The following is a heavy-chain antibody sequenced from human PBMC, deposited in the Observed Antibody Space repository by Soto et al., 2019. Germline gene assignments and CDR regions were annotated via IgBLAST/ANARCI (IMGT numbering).Heavy chain of an antibody. D-gene: IGHD2-2*01. V-gene: IGHV1-2*02. CDR2: VKTDSGDT. CDR1: RCTFTSYD. Sequence: GAAVKVSCKACRCTFTSYDIFWVRQSPGQGLEWMGWVKTDSGDTHYAQNFQGRVTMTRDTSISTAYMELNNLVSDDTAVYYCARRSSTYLNEVIFDPWGQGTLVTVSS. J-gene: IGHJ5*02. CDR3: ARRSSTYLNEVIFDP.